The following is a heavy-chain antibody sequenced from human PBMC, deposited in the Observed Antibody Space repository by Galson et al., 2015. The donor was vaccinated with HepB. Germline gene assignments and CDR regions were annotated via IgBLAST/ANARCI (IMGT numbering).Heavy chain of an antibody. Sequence: SLRLSCAASGFIFSNYAMSWVRQAPGKGLEWVSDISGSGGNTYYADSVKGRFTISRDNSKNTLYLQMSSLRAEDTAVYYCVRRTRIPQNWYFDLWGRGTLVTVSS. CDR1: GFIFSNYA. D-gene: IGHD2-2*02. J-gene: IGHJ2*01. CDR2: ISGSGGNT. CDR3: VRRTRIPQNWYFDL. V-gene: IGHV3-23*01.